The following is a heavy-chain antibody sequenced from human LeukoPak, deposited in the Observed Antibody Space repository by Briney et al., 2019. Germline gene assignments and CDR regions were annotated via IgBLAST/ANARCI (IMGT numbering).Heavy chain of an antibody. Sequence: SETLSLTCTVSGGSSSGYYWSWIRQPPGKGLEWIGIIYNTGTTNYNPSLKSRVTISVDTSKSQFSLNLRSVTAADTAVYYCARAVDSGWYVFDYWGQGTLVTVSS. D-gene: IGHD6-19*01. V-gene: IGHV4-4*09. J-gene: IGHJ4*02. CDR2: IYNTGTT. CDR3: ARAVDSGWYVFDY. CDR1: GGSSSGYY.